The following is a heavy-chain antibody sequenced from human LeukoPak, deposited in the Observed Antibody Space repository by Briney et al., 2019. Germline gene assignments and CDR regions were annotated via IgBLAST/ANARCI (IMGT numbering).Heavy chain of an antibody. V-gene: IGHV4-31*03. CDR1: GGSISSGGYY. CDR2: IYYSGST. D-gene: IGHD3-3*01. Sequence: PSETLSLTCTVSGGSISSGGYYWSWIRQHPGKGLEWIGYIYYSGSTYYNPSLKSRVTISVDTSKNQFSLKLSSVTAADTAVYYCARLDRITIFGVVNSWGQGTLVTVSS. CDR3: ARLDRITIFGVVNS. J-gene: IGHJ4*02.